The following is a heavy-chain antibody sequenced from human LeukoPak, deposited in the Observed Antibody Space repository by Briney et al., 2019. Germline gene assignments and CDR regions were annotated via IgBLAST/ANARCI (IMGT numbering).Heavy chain of an antibody. J-gene: IGHJ4*02. V-gene: IGHV4-59*01. CDR3: ARVGSGGAWFDF. Sequence: SETLSLTCAVSGVSISSYYWSWLQQPPGKGLEWLGYVYATGTTNYNPSLKTRATISIDTSKNQLSLTLTSVTAADTAVYFCARVGSGGAWFDFWGQGTLLSVSS. CDR1: GVSISSYY. D-gene: IGHD6-19*01. CDR2: VYATGTT.